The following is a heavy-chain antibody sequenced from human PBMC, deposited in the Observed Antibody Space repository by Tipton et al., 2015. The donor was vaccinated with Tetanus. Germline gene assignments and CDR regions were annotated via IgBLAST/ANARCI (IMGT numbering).Heavy chain of an antibody. J-gene: IGHJ3*01. CDR2: FSPIFRRP. CDR3: AREAINSEDRRAFDV. V-gene: IGHV1-69*01. CDR1: GGTFSNYV. Sequence: QLVQSGAEVKKPGSSVKVSCKSSGGTFSNYVFNWVRQAPGQGLEWMGGFSPIFRRPNYAQKFQGRVTISADESTSTAYMELRSRTSADTAIYYCAREAINSEDRRAFDVWGQGTMVPVSP. D-gene: IGHD3-22*01.